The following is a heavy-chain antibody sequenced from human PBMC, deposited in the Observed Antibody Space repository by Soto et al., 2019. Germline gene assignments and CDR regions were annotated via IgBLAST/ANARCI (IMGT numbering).Heavy chain of an antibody. CDR3: ARDRDDYGSGNYYNRIDF. CDR1: GGIFSTYV. CDR2: IIPLFGTP. J-gene: IGHJ4*02. D-gene: IGHD3-10*01. Sequence: QVQLVQSGAEVKKPGSSVKVSCKASGGIFSTYVISWLQQAPGQGLEWMGGIIPLFGTPNYAQGFQGRVAITAEESTSTAYMELSRLRSEDTAVYYCARDRDDYGSGNYYNRIDFWGQGTLVTVSS. V-gene: IGHV1-69*01.